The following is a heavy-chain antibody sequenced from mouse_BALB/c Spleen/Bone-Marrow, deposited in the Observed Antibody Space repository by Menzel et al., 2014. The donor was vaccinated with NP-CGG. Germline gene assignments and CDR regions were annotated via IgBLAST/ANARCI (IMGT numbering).Heavy chain of an antibody. CDR3: TLRWSYYAMDY. CDR2: IYPGSGST. D-gene: IGHD2-3*01. V-gene: IGHV1S22*01. CDR1: GYTFTSYW. Sequence: LQQSGSELVRLGASVKLSCKASGYTFTSYWMHWVKQRPGQGLEWIGNIYPGSGSTNYDEKFKSKATLTVDTSSSTAYMQLSSLTSEDSAVYYCTLRWSYYAMDYWGQGTSVTVSS. J-gene: IGHJ4*01.